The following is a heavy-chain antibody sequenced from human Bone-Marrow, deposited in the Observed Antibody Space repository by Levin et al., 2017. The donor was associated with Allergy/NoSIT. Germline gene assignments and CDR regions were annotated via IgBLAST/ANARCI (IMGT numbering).Heavy chain of an antibody. CDR3: AREAEQQLVLAVRGWFDP. Sequence: GGSLRLSCAASGFTFSDYYMSWIRQAPGKGLEWVSYISSSGSTIYYADSVKGRFTISRDNAKNSLYLQMNSLRAEDTAVYYCAREAEQQLVLAVRGWFDPWGQGTLVTVSS. J-gene: IGHJ5*02. CDR1: GFTFSDYY. CDR2: ISSSGSTI. V-gene: IGHV3-11*01. D-gene: IGHD6-13*01.